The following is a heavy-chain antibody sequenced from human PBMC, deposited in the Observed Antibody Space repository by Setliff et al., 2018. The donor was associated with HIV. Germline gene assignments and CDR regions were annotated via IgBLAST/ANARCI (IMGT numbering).Heavy chain of an antibody. D-gene: IGHD1-26*01. J-gene: IGHJ4*02. CDR2: IKQDGSEK. V-gene: IGHV3-7*05. Sequence: GGSLRLSCAASGFTFSSYSMNWVRKAPGKGLEWVANIKQDGSEKNYMDSVKGRFTISRDNAKNSLYLQMNSLRVEDTAVYYCATDCAVVGGTGSLDSWGQGTLVTVSS. CDR1: GFTFSSYS. CDR3: ATDCAVVGGTGSLDS.